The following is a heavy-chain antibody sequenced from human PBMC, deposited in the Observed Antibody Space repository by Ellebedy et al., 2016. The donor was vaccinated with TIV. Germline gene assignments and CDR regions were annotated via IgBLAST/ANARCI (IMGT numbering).Heavy chain of an antibody. CDR2: ISDSGGTT. Sequence: GGSLRLSXAASGFNFHNYAMNWVRQAPGKGLEWVSVISDSGGTTNYADSVKGRFTISRDNAKNSLYLQMDSLRAEDTAVYYCARDRDYVGYFDYWGQGTLVIVS. D-gene: IGHD4-17*01. V-gene: IGHV3-23*01. J-gene: IGHJ4*02. CDR3: ARDRDYVGYFDY. CDR1: GFNFHNYA.